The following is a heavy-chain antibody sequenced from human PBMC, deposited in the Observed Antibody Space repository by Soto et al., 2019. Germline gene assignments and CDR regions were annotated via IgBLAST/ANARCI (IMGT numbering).Heavy chain of an antibody. V-gene: IGHV4-59*08. CDR2: ISDRGDI. CDR3: ARGRHWFGP. J-gene: IGHJ5*02. CDR1: GISITSSY. Sequence: PSETLSLTCTVSGISITSSYWNWFRQSPGKGLEWIGQISDRGDINYNPPLESRVAISTDTSKTQFSLTLTAVNAADTAVYFCARGRHWFGPWGQGTLVTVSS.